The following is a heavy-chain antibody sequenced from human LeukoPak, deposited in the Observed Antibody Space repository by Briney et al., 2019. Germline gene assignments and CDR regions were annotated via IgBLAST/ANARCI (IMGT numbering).Heavy chain of an antibody. CDR3: ARHWYGGAFDV. J-gene: IGHJ3*01. Sequence: PSETLSLTCTVSGASLNNNFWSWIRQPPGKGLEWIGSIYYSGTTYYNPSLKSRVTISVDTSKNQFSLKLTSVTAADTAVYYCARHWYGGAFDVWGQGSMVTVSS. CDR1: GASLNNNF. CDR2: IYYSGTT. V-gene: IGHV4-59*05. D-gene: IGHD1-14*01.